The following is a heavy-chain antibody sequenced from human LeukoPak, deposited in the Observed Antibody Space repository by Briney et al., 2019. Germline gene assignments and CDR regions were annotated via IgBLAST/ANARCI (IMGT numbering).Heavy chain of an antibody. CDR1: GASISTYY. D-gene: IGHD2-15*01. CDR2: CHYSGST. J-gene: IGHJ6*02. CDR3: ARHAEGCSGGSCYSGLFGMDV. V-gene: IGHV4-59*08. Sequence: SETLSLTCTVSGASISTYYWSWIRQPPGRGLEWIGYCHYSGSTSYNPSLKSRLMLSVDTSKNQFSLKLSSVTAADTAVYYCARHAEGCSGGSCYSGLFGMDVWGQGTTVTVSS.